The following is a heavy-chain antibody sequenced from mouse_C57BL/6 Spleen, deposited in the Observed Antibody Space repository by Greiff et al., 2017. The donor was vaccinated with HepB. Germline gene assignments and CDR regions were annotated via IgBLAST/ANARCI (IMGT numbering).Heavy chain of an antibody. V-gene: IGHV1-61*01. CDR3: ARSESSGYVYYAMDY. D-gene: IGHD3-2*02. CDR1: GYTFTSYW. Sequence: QVQLQQPGAELVRPGSSVKLSCKASGYTFTSYWMDWVKQRPGQGLEWIGNIYPSDSETHYNQKFKDKATLTVDKSSSTAYMQLSSLTSEDSAVYYCARSESSGYVYYAMDYWGQGTSVTVSS. CDR2: IYPSDSET. J-gene: IGHJ4*01.